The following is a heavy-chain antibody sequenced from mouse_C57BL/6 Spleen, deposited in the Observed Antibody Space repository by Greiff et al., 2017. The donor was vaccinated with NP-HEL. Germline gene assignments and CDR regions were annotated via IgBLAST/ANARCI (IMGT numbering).Heavy chain of an antibody. V-gene: IGHV10-3*01. Sequence: DVMLVESGGGLVQPKGSLKLSCAASGFTFNTYAMHWVRQAPGKGLEWVARIRSKSSNYATYYADSVKDRFTISRDDSQSMLYLQMNNLKTEDTAMYYCVSPLYYSNSFAYWGQGTLVTVSA. CDR1: GFTFNTYA. D-gene: IGHD2-5*01. J-gene: IGHJ3*01. CDR2: IRSKSSNYAT. CDR3: VSPLYYSNSFAY.